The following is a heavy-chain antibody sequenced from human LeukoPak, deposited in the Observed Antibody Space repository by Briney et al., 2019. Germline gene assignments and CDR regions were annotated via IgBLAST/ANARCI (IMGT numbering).Heavy chain of an antibody. CDR1: GFTFTNAG. Sequence: GGSLRLSCAASGFTFTNAGMSWVRQAPGKGLEWVGRIKRKTDGATTDYAAPVKGRFTISRDDSKTTLFLQMNSLKAEDTAVYYCVRDPSYGSSWYYYMDVWGKGTTVTVSS. D-gene: IGHD6-13*01. CDR2: IKRKTDGATT. CDR3: VRDPSYGSSWYYYMDV. V-gene: IGHV3-15*01. J-gene: IGHJ6*03.